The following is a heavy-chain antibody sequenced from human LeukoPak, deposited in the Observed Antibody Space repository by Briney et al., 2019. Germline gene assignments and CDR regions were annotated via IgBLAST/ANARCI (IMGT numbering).Heavy chain of an antibody. D-gene: IGHD3-22*01. Sequence: GESLKISCKASGCSFTRYWIGWVRQMPGKGLEWMGIIYPGDSDTRYSPSFQGQVTISADRSISTAYLQWSSLKASDTAMYFCARRYDSSGYYYDYWGQGTLVTVSS. CDR3: ARRYDSSGYYYDY. CDR2: IYPGDSDT. V-gene: IGHV5-51*01. CDR1: GCSFTRYW. J-gene: IGHJ4*02.